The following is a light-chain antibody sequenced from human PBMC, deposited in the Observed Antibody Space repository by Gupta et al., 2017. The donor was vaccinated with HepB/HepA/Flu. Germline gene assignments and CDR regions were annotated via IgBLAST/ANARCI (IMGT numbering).Light chain of an antibody. CDR2: QNS. V-gene: IGLV3-1*01. CDR1: KLGDKY. Sequence: SSELTQPPSVSVSPGQTASITCSGDKLGDKYACWYQQKPGQSPVLVIYQNSKRTAGIPERFSGSTSGTTATLTISGTQAMDEDDYYCQAWDSSTVVFGGGTKLTVL. J-gene: IGLJ2*01. CDR3: QAWDSSTVV.